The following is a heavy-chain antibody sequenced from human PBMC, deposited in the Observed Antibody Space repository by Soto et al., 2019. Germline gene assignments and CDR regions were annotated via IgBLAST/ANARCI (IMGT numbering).Heavy chain of an antibody. J-gene: IGHJ6*02. CDR2: INNSEST. CDR1: GGPFIGSF. Sequence: QLHSQRWGPGFLKPSGTLSSSCAVSGGPFIGSFWAGFPRPQGKGREWIGEINNSESTKYNPSLKSRVTISLDTSKNQFSLKVYSVTAADTAVYYCARDISGYYYGMDVWGQGTTVTVS. D-gene: IGHD3-3*02. CDR3: ARDISGYYYGMDV. V-gene: IGHV4-34*02.